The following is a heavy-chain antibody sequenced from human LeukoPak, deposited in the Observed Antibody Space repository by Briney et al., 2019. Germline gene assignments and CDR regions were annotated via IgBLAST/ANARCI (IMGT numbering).Heavy chain of an antibody. Sequence: ASVKVSCKVSGYTLTELSMHWVGQAPGKGLEWMGGFDPEDGETVYAQKFQGRVTMTKDTSTDTAYMELNSLRAEDTALYYCAKDMRAWFGEADAFDIWGQGTMVTVSS. CDR3: AKDMRAWFGEADAFDI. V-gene: IGHV1-24*01. D-gene: IGHD3-10*01. CDR1: GYTLTELS. J-gene: IGHJ3*02. CDR2: FDPEDGET.